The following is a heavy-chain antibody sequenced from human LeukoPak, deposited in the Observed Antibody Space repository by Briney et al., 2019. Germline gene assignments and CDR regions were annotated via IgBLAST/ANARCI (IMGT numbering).Heavy chain of an antibody. CDR3: AKDATAVIGTVYMDV. Sequence: GGSLRLSCAASGFTFDDYAMHWVRQAPGKGLEWVSGISWNSGSIGYADSVKGRFTISRDNAKNSLYLQMNSLRAEDTAVYYCAKDATAVIGTVYMDVWGKGTTVTISS. V-gene: IGHV3-9*01. D-gene: IGHD4-11*01. CDR2: ISWNSGSI. J-gene: IGHJ6*03. CDR1: GFTFDDYA.